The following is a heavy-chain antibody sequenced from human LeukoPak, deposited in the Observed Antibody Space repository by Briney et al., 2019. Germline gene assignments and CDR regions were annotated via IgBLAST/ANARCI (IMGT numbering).Heavy chain of an antibody. CDR3: ARGGLAAETSGSDY. CDR2: LSTDNDDT. D-gene: IGHD6-13*01. V-gene: IGHV1-8*01. CDR1: GYTFSSHD. J-gene: IGHJ4*02. Sequence: ASVKVSCKASGYTFSSHDLNWVRQAPGHGLEWMGWLSTDNDDTGYAQKFQGRVTMTRDTSISTVYMELRSLTSDDTAVYYCARGGLAAETSGSDYWGQGTLVTVSA.